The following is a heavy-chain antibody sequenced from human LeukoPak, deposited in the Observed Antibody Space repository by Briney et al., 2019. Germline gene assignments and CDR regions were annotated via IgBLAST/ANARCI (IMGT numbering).Heavy chain of an antibody. V-gene: IGHV4-4*07. CDR3: ARDFKRREWFGDRNWFDP. CDR1: GGSISSYY. D-gene: IGHD3-10*01. Sequence: SETLPLTCTVSGGSISSYYWSWIRQPAGKGLEWIGRIYTSGSTNYNPSLKSRVTMSVDTSKNQFSLKLSSVTAADTAVYYCARDFKRREWFGDRNWFDPWGQGTLVTVSS. CDR2: IYTSGST. J-gene: IGHJ5*02.